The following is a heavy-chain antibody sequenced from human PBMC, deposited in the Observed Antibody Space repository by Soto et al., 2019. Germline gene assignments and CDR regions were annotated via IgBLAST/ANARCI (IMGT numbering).Heavy chain of an antibody. Sequence: PSETLSLTCTVSGGSMSNYYWSWIRQPPGKGLEWIGYIYYSGSTNYNPSLKSRVTTLVDTSKNQFSLKLSSVTAADTAMYYCARGGLTTRYNWFDPWGQGTLVTVSS. CDR3: ARGGLTTRYNWFDP. D-gene: IGHD1-1*01. J-gene: IGHJ5*02. V-gene: IGHV4-59*01. CDR1: GGSMSNYY. CDR2: IYYSGST.